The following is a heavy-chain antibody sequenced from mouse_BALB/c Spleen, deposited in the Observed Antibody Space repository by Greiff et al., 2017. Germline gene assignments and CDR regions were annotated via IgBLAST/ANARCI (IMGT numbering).Heavy chain of an antibody. CDR1: GDSITSGY. D-gene: IGHD2-4*01. V-gene: IGHV3-8*02. CDR2: ISYSGST. CDR3: ASMITTGYYYAMDY. Sequence: EVQVVESGPSLVKPSQTLSLTCSVTGDSITSGYWNWIRKFPGNKLEYMGYISYSGSTYYNPSLKSRISITRDTSKNQYYLQLNSVTTEDTATYYGASMITTGYYYAMDYWGQGTSVTVSS. J-gene: IGHJ4*01.